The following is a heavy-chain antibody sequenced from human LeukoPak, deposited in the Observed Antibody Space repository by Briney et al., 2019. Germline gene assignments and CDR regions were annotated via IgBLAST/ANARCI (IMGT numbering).Heavy chain of an antibody. J-gene: IGHJ3*02. V-gene: IGHV4-59*01. CDR2: IYYSGST. Sequence: SETLSLTCTVSGASISNYYWTWIRQPPGKGLEWIGYIYYSGSTNYRPSLKSRVTISVDTSKNQFSLKLTSVTAADTAVYYCARVYGSGYDFRGAFDIWGQGTMVSVSS. CDR3: ARVYGSGYDFRGAFDI. D-gene: IGHD5-12*01. CDR1: GASISNYY.